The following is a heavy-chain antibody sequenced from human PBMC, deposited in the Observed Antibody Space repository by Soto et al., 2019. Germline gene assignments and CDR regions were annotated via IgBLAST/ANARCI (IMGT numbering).Heavy chain of an antibody. CDR1: GFTFSSYG. J-gene: IGHJ4*02. CDR2: ISYDGSNK. CDR3: AKGDCSSTSCYKEEAYFDY. V-gene: IGHV3-30*18. Sequence: QVQLVESGGGVVQPGRSLRLSCAASGFTFSSYGMHWVRQAPGKGLEWVAVISYDGSNKYYADSVKGRFTISRDNSKNTLYLQMNSLRAEDTAVYYCAKGDCSSTSCYKEEAYFDYWSQGTLVTVSS. D-gene: IGHD2-2*02.